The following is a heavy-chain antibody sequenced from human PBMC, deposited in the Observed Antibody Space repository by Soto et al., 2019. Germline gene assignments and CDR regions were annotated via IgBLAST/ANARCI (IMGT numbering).Heavy chain of an antibody. D-gene: IGHD7-27*01. J-gene: IGHJ4*02. CDR3: TRANWYSEY. CDR2: IYYNGNT. CDR1: GVSISNNY. V-gene: IGHV4-59*01. Sequence: QVQLQESGPGLVKPSETLSLTCTVSGVSISNNYWSWIRQPPGKGLEWIGYIYYNGNTNYHPSLKRRVTMSVDTSRNQISLKLTTVTAADTAVYYCTRANWYSEYWGQGTLVTVSS.